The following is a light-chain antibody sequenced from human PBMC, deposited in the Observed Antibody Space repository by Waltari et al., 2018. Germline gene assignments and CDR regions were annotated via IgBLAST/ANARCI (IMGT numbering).Light chain of an antibody. CDR1: SDDIGYYNY. Sequence: QSALTQVAAVSGAPGQSITISCTGTSDDIGYYNYVYWFQQNPGKAPKVSIYEVSNRPSRVFERFSGSKSGDTASLTISGRQAEDEAHYYCISYTSANTWVFGGGTKLTVL. V-gene: IGLV2-14*01. CDR3: ISYTSANTWV. J-gene: IGLJ3*02. CDR2: EVS.